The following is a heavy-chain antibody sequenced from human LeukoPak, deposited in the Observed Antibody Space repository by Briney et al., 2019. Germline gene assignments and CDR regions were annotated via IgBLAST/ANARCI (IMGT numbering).Heavy chain of an antibody. V-gene: IGHV3-66*02. CDR3: ARSSSWSRDAFDM. Sequence: GGSLRLSCAASGFTVSSNYMSWVRQAPGKGLEWVSVIYSGGSTYYADSVKGRFTISRDNSKNTLYLQMNSLRAEDTAVYYCARSSSWSRDAFDMWGQGTMVTVSS. J-gene: IGHJ3*02. D-gene: IGHD6-13*01. CDR2: IYSGGST. CDR1: GFTVSSNY.